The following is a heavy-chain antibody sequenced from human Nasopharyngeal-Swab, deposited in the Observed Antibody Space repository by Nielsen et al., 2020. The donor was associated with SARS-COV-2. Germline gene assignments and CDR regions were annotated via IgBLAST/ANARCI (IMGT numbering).Heavy chain of an antibody. D-gene: IGHD3-9*01. CDR1: GFTFSSYG. J-gene: IGHJ4*02. Sequence: GESLKISCAASGFTFSSYGMHWVRQAPGKGLEWVAVISYDGSNKYYADSVKGRFTISRDNSKNTLYLQMNSLRDEDTAVYYCARDGALRYFDQHYYFDYWGQGTLVTVSS. V-gene: IGHV3-30*03. CDR3: ARDGALRYFDQHYYFDY. CDR2: ISYDGSNK.